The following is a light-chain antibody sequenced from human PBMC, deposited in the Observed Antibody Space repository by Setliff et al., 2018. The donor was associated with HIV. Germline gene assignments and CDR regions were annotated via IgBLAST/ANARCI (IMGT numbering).Light chain of an antibody. J-gene: IGLJ2*01. Sequence: QSALTQPASVSGSPGQSVTISCTGTSSDVGGYNFVSWYQQPPGKTPELLIYDVTNRPSGVSDRFSGSKSGNTASLTISGLQPEDEADYYCSSYTSTRALLVGGGTKVTVL. V-gene: IGLV2-14*03. CDR3: SSYTSTRALL. CDR1: SSDVGGYNF. CDR2: DVT.